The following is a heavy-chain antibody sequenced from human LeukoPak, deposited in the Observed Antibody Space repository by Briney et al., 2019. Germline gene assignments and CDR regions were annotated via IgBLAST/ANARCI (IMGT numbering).Heavy chain of an antibody. J-gene: IGHJ5*02. CDR2: INPNSGGT. CDR1: GYTFTGYY. V-gene: IGHV1-2*02. D-gene: IGHD2-15*01. Sequence: GASVKVSCKASGYTFTGYYMHWVRQAPGQGPEWMGWINPNSGGTNYAQKFQGRVTMTTDTSTSTAYMELRSLRSDDTAVYYCARVSLVVVVAATHWFDPWGQGTLVTVSS. CDR3: ARVSLVVVVAATHWFDP.